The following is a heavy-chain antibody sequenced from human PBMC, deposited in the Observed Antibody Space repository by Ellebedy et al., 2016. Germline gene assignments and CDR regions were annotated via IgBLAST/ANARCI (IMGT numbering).Heavy chain of an antibody. CDR1: GGSLSSGGYY. CDR2: MYYNSGSTSGST. J-gene: IGHJ4*02. CDR3: ARDNSMAL. V-gene: IGHV4-61*08. Sequence: SETLSLTXTVSGGSLSSGGYYWSWIRQPPGKGLEWIGYMYYNSGSTSGSTNYNPSLKSRVTISVDTSKNQFSLKLSSVTAADTAVYYCARDNSMALWGQGTLVTVSS. D-gene: IGHD2/OR15-2a*01.